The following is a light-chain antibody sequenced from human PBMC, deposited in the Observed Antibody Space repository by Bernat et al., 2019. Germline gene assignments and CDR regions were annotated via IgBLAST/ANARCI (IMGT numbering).Light chain of an antibody. Sequence: DIQMTQSPSSLSASVGDRVTITCQASQDISNYLNWYQQKPGKAPKLLIYDASNLETGVPSRFSGSGSGTDFTLTVSSLQPEDFATYYCLQNYVYPLTFGGGTKVEIK. CDR3: LQNYVYPLT. V-gene: IGKV1-33*01. J-gene: IGKJ4*01. CDR1: QDISNY. CDR2: DAS.